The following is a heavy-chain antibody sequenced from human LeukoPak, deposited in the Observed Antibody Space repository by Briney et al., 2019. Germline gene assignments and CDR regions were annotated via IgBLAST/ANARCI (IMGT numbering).Heavy chain of an antibody. V-gene: IGHV4-34*01. J-gene: IGHJ4*02. CDR2: INHRGST. D-gene: IGHD2-8*01. CDR1: GGSFSGYY. Sequence: SETLSLTCAVYGGSFSGYYWSWIRQPPGKGLEWIGKINHRGSTNYNPSLKSRVTISVDTSKNQFSLKLSSVTAADTAVYYCSRENGAFSPFGYWGQGTLVTVLS. CDR3: SRENGAFSPFGY.